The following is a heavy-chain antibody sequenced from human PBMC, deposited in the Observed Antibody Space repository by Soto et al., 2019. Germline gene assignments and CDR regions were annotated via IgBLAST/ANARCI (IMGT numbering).Heavy chain of an antibody. CDR1: GGTFSSYA. V-gene: IGHV1-69*01. Sequence: QVQLVQSGAEVKKPGSSVKVSCKASGGTFSSYAISWVRQAPGHGLEWMGGIIPIFGTANYAQKFQGRVTISADECTSTAYVELSSLRADDTAVYYCARDGSKGVGLPLGIYGMDVWGQGTTVTVSS. CDR3: ARDGSKGVGLPLGIYGMDV. CDR2: IIPIFGTA. D-gene: IGHD3-10*01. J-gene: IGHJ6*02.